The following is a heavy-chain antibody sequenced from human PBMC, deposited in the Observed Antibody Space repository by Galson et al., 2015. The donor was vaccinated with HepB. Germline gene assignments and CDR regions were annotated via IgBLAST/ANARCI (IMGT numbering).Heavy chain of an antibody. CDR3: ARAVGAAVAGVKYYFDY. Sequence: SVKASCKASGYTFTSYGISWVRQAPGQGLEWMGWISAYNGNTNYAQKLQGRVTMTTDTSTSTAYMELRSLRSDDTAVYYCARAVGAAVAGVKYYFDYWGQGTLVTVSS. V-gene: IGHV1-18*04. D-gene: IGHD6-19*01. CDR1: GYTFTSYG. CDR2: ISAYNGNT. J-gene: IGHJ4*02.